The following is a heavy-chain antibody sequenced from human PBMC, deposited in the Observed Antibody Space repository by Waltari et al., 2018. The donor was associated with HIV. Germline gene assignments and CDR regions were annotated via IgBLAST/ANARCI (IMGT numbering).Heavy chain of an antibody. CDR1: GYTFTGYY. D-gene: IGHD6-19*01. V-gene: IGHV1-2*02. CDR2: INPTSDGT. CDR3: ARDRIAVTGSYYYGMDV. Sequence: QVQLVQSGAEVKKPGASVKVSCKASGYTFTGYYMHWVRQAPGQGLEWMGWINPTSDGTNYAQKYQGRGTITRDTATSTAYMEMSRLRSDDTALYYCARDRIAVTGSYYYGMDVWGQGTTVTVSS. J-gene: IGHJ6*02.